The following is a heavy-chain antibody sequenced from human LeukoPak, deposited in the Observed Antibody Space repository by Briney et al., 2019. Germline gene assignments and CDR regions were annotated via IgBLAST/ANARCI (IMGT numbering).Heavy chain of an antibody. J-gene: IGHJ4*02. D-gene: IGHD2-2*01. Sequence: ASVKVSCKASGYTFTSYGISWVRQAPGQGLEWMGGIIPIFGTANYAQKFQGRVTITADESTSTAYMELSSLGSEDTAVNYCASTTSFPRGRYCSSTSCFPYYFDYWGQGTLVTVSS. V-gene: IGHV1-69*13. CDR2: IIPIFGTA. CDR1: GYTFTSYG. CDR3: ASTTSFPRGRYCSSTSCFPYYFDY.